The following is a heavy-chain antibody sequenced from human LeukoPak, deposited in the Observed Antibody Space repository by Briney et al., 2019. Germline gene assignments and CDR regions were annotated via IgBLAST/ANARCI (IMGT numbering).Heavy chain of an antibody. V-gene: IGHV4-4*02. D-gene: IGHD5-12*01. CDR1: GGSISSSNR. CDR2: IYHSGST. Sequence: SGTLSLTCAVSGGSISSSNRWSWVRQPPGKGLEWIGEIYHSGSTNYNPSLKSRVTISVDKSKNQFSLKLSSVTAADTAVYYCARIPPSYSGYDSPNYYYYYYGMDIWGKGTTVTVSS. J-gene: IGHJ6*04. CDR3: ARIPPSYSGYDSPNYYYYYYGMDI.